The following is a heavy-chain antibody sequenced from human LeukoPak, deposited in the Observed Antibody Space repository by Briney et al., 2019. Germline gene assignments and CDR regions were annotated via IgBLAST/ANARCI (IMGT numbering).Heavy chain of an antibody. CDR2: ISNDGNNK. D-gene: IGHD3-10*01. Sequence: PGGSLRLSCAASGFPFSSYGMHWVRQAPGKGLEWVAAISNDGNNKFYADSVKGRFTMSRDNPKNTMSLQMNSLRAEDTAVYYCARARRFAGSGSPNWFDPWGQGTLVTVSS. J-gene: IGHJ5*02. CDR3: ARARRFAGSGSPNWFDP. CDR1: GFPFSSYG. V-gene: IGHV3-30*03.